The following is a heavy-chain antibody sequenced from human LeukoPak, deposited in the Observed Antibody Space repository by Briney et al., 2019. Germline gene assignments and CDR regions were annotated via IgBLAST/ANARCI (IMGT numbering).Heavy chain of an antibody. Sequence: PGGSLRLSCAASGFTFSSYEMNWVRQAPGEGLEWVSYISSSGSTIYYADSVKGRFTISRDNAKNSLYLQMNSLRAEDTAVYYCARDAKNYDILTGYYTGVIFDYWGQGTLVTVSS. J-gene: IGHJ4*02. V-gene: IGHV3-48*03. CDR2: ISSSGSTI. D-gene: IGHD3-9*01. CDR1: GFTFSSYE. CDR3: ARDAKNYDILTGYYTGVIFDY.